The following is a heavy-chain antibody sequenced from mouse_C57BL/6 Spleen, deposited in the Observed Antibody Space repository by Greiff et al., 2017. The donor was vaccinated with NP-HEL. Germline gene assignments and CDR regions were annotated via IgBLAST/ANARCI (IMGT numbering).Heavy chain of an antibody. V-gene: IGHV1-81*01. CDR3: ARGITTVVEDFDY. D-gene: IGHD1-1*01. Sequence: QVQLKESGAELARPGASVKLSCKASGYTFTSYGISWVKQRTGQGLEWIGEIYPRSGNTYYNEKFKGKATLTADKSSSTAYMELRSLTSEDSAVYFCARGITTVVEDFDYWGQGTTLTVSS. CDR2: IYPRSGNT. CDR1: GYTFTSYG. J-gene: IGHJ2*01.